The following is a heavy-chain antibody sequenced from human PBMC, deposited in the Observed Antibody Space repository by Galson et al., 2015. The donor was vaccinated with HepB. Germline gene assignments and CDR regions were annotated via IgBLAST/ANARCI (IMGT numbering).Heavy chain of an antibody. CDR3: ARDDSVFPAAMIY. Sequence: SETLSLTCTVSGGSISSYYWSWIRQPPGKGLEWIGYVYFTGNTNYNPSLKSRVTISRDTSKNQFSLKLSSVTSADTAVYYCARDDSVFPAAMIYWGQGILVTVSS. D-gene: IGHD2-2*01. V-gene: IGHV4-59*01. J-gene: IGHJ4*02. CDR2: VYFTGNT. CDR1: GGSISSYY.